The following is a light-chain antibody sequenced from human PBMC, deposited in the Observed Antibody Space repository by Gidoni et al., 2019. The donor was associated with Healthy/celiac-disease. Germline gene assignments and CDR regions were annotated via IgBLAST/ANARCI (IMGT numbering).Light chain of an antibody. CDR3: QQSYSTPVT. Sequence: DIQMTQPPSSLSASVGDRVTITCRASQSISSYLTWYQQKPGKAPKLLIYAASSLQSGFPPRFSGSGSGTDFTLTISSQQPEDFATYYCQQSYSTPVTFGRGTKVEIK. V-gene: IGKV1-39*01. J-gene: IGKJ4*01. CDR2: AAS. CDR1: QSISSY.